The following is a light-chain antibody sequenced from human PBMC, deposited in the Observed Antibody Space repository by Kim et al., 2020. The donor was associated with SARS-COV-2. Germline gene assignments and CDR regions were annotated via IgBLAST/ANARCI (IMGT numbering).Light chain of an antibody. V-gene: IGLV3-19*01. CDR3: NSRDSSGNHWV. J-gene: IGLJ3*02. CDR2: GKN. CDR1: SLRNYY. Sequence: ALGQQVRITCQGDSLRNYYASWYQQKPGQAPVLVIYGKNNRPSGIPDRFSGSSSGNTASLTITGAQAEDEADYYCNSRDSSGNHWVFGGGTKLTVL.